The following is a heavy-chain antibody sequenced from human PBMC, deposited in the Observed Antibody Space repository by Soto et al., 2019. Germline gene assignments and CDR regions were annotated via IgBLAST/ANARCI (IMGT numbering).Heavy chain of an antibody. D-gene: IGHD6-13*01. V-gene: IGHV3-23*01. CDR2: ISVSGGAT. Sequence: GGSLRLSCAASGFSFSSYAMNWVRQAPGKGLEWVSVISVSGGATNDADSVRGRLTISRDNSKNTLYLQMNSLRDEDTAIYYCAKARGSSSSMRYGLDVWGQGTKVTVSS. CDR3: AKARGSSSSMRYGLDV. CDR1: GFSFSSYA. J-gene: IGHJ6*02.